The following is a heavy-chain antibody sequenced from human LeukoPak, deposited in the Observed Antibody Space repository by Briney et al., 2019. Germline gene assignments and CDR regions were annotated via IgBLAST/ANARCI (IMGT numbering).Heavy chain of an antibody. CDR1: GGSISSGSYY. J-gene: IGHJ4*02. CDR2: IYTSGST. CDR3: AGSGKYCSSTSCYRKFDY. D-gene: IGHD2-2*01. Sequence: SQTLSLTCTVSGGSISSGSYYWSWIRQPAGKGLEWIGRIYTSGSTNYNPSLKSRVTISVDTSKNQFSLKLSSVTAADTAVYYCAGSGKYCSSTSCYRKFDYWGQGTLVTVSS. V-gene: IGHV4-61*02.